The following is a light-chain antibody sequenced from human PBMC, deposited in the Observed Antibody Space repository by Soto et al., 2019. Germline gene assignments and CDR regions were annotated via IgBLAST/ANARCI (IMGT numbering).Light chain of an antibody. Sequence: DIQMTQSPSSLSASVGDRVTITCRASQSISSNLNWYQQKPGEAPKLLIYVASSLQSGVPSRFSDSESGTDYTLTISSLQPDDFATYYCQQSYSTPYTFGQGTKLEIK. CDR1: QSISSN. CDR3: QQSYSTPYT. V-gene: IGKV1-39*01. CDR2: VAS. J-gene: IGKJ2*01.